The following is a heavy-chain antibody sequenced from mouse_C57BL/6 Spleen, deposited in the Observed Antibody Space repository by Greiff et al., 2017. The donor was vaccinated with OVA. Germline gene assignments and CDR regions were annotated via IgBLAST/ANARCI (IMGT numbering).Heavy chain of an antibody. CDR3: ASSDY. V-gene: IGHV1-69*01. J-gene: IGHJ2*01. CDR2: IDPSDSYP. Sequence: LQQPGAELVMPGASVKLSCKASGYTFTSYWMHWVKQRPGQGLEWIGEIDPSDSYPNYNQKFKGKSTLTVDKSSSSAYMQLSSLTSEDSAVYYCASSDYWGQGTTLTVSS. CDR1: GYTFTSYW.